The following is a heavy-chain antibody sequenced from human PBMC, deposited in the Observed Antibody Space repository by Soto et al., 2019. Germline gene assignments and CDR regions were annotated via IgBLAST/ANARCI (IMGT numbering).Heavy chain of an antibody. V-gene: IGHV1-18*01. CDR3: ARDQGYDFWSGLYYYYYYGMDV. CDR1: GYTFTSYG. Sequence: ASVKVSCKASGYTFTSYGISGVRQATGQGLEWMGWISAYNGNTNYAQKLQGRVTMTTDTSTSTAYMELRSLRSDDTAVYYCARDQGYDFWSGLYYYYYYGMDVWGQGTTVTVSS. CDR2: ISAYNGNT. J-gene: IGHJ6*02. D-gene: IGHD3-3*01.